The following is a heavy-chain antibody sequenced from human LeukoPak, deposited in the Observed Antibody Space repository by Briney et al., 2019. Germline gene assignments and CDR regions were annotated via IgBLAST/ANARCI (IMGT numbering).Heavy chain of an antibody. D-gene: IGHD6-13*01. CDR2: INHSGST. CDR1: GGSFSGYY. Sequence: PSETLSLTYAVYGGSFSGYYWSWIRQPPGKGLEWIGEINHSGSTNYNPSLKSRVTISVDTSKNQFSLKLSSVTAADTAVYYCARGIAAARETGFDYWGQGTLVTVSS. J-gene: IGHJ4*02. CDR3: ARGIAAARETGFDY. V-gene: IGHV4-34*01.